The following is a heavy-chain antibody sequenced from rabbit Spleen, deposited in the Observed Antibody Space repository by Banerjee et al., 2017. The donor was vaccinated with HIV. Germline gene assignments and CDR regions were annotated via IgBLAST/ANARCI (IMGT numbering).Heavy chain of an antibody. V-gene: IGHV1S45*01. J-gene: IGHJ3*01. CDR1: GFSFSEKEV. CDR3: ARGGYGGHIYAMGL. CDR2: INTITGKT. D-gene: IGHD4-2*01. Sequence: QEQLEESGGGLVQPGGSLKLSCKASGFSFSEKEVMCWVRQAPGKGLEWIGCINTITGKTVYATWAKGRFTISKTSSTTVTLQMTSLTDADTATYFCARGGYGGHIYAMGLWGQGTLVTVS.